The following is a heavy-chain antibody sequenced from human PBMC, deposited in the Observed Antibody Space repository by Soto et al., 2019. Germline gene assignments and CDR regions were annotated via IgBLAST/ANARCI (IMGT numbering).Heavy chain of an antibody. CDR3: AREGYYGSGFGYGMDV. V-gene: IGHV1-69*01. J-gene: IGHJ6*02. Sequence: QVQLVQSGAEVKKPGSSVKVSCKASGGTFSSYAISWVRQAPGQGLEWMGGIIPIFGTANYAQKFQGRVTITAAESTSTAYMELSSLRSEDTAVYYCAREGYYGSGFGYGMDVWGQGTTVTVSS. CDR2: IIPIFGTA. CDR1: GGTFSSYA. D-gene: IGHD3-10*01.